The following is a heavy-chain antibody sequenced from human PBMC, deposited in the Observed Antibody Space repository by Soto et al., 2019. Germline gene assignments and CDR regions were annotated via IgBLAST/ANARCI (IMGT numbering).Heavy chain of an antibody. CDR3: AEALKQLYYYYGMDV. J-gene: IGHJ6*02. V-gene: IGHV4-30-4*01. D-gene: IGHD6-13*01. Sequence: PSETLSLTCTVSGGSISSGDYYWSWIRQPPGKGLEWIGYIYYSGSTYYNPSLKSRVTISVDTSKNQFSLQLSSVTAADTAVYYCAEALKQLYYYYGMDVWGQGTTVTVSS. CDR2: IYYSGST. CDR1: GGSISSGDYY.